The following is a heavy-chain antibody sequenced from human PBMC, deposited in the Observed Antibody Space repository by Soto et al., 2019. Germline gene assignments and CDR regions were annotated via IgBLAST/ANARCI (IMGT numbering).Heavy chain of an antibody. CDR2: GYYSGST. Sequence: QLQLQESGPGLVKPSETLSLTCTVSGGSVSSSSYYWGWVRQPPGKGLEWIGSGYYSGSTYYNPSLESRVTISVDKSKNQFSLTLMSLSAADTAVYYCGRLEGLATISYYFDYWGQGALVTVSS. D-gene: IGHD3-9*01. J-gene: IGHJ4*02. CDR1: GGSVSSSSYY. V-gene: IGHV4-39*01. CDR3: GRLEGLATISYYFDY.